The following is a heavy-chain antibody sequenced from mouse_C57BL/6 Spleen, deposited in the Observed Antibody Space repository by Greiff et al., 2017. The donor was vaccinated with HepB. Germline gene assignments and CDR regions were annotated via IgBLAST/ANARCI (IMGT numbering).Heavy chain of an antibody. V-gene: IGHV10-1*01. D-gene: IGHD2-5*01. CDR1: GFSFNTYA. Sequence: DVQLQESGGGLVQPKGSLKLSCAASGFSFNTYAMNWVRQAPGKGLEWVARIRSKSNNYATYYADSVKDRFTISRDDSESMLYLQMNNLKTEDTAMYYCVRHKSNYEAMDYWGQGTSVTVSS. CDR3: VRHKSNYEAMDY. CDR2: IRSKSNNYAT. J-gene: IGHJ4*01.